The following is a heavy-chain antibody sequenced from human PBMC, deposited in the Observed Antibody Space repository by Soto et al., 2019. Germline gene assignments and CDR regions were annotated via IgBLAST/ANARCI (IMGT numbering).Heavy chain of an antibody. CDR1: GFTFNNYA. J-gene: IGHJ4*02. Sequence: EVQLLESGGGLVQPGGSLRLSCAASGFTFNNYAMSWVRQAPGKGPEWVSVISGSGGSTYYADSVKGRFTISRGNSKNTLYLQMNRLRGEDTGVYYCAKRATGTYFDYWGQGTLVTVSS. CDR2: ISGSGGST. V-gene: IGHV3-23*01. CDR3: AKRATGTYFDY. D-gene: IGHD1-1*01.